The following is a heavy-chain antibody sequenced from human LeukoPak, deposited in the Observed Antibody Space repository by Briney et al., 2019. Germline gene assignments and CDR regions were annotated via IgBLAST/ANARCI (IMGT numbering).Heavy chain of an antibody. CDR1: GFTFSTYW. CDR3: AKDRYYYGSGSYFAPYFDY. V-gene: IGHV3-23*01. D-gene: IGHD3-10*01. CDR2: ISGSGGST. Sequence: GGSLRLSCVASGFTFSTYWMSWVRQAPGKGLEWVSAISGSGGSTYYADSVKGRFTISRDNSKNTLYLQMNSLRAEDTAVYYCAKDRYYYGSGSYFAPYFDYWGQGTLVTVSS. J-gene: IGHJ4*02.